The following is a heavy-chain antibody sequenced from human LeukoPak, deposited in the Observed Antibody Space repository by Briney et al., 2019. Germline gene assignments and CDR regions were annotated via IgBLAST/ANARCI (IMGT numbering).Heavy chain of an antibody. CDR2: IYYSGST. J-gene: IGHJ6*02. Sequence: SETLSLTCTVSGGSISSYYWSWIRQPPGKGLEWFGYIYYSGSTNYNPSLKSRVTISVDTSKNQFSLKLSSVTAADTAVYYCARGRDYYDSSRYYYGMDVWGQGTTVTVSS. D-gene: IGHD3-22*01. V-gene: IGHV4-59*01. CDR3: ARGRDYYDSSRYYYGMDV. CDR1: GGSISSYY.